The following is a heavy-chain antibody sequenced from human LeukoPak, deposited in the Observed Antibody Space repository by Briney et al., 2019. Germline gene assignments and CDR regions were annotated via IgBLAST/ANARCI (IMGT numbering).Heavy chain of an antibody. CDR1: GGSISSYY. Sequence: SETLSLTCTVSGGSISSYYWSGVRQPPGKGLEWIGYIDYSGNTDYNRSLKSRVTISVDTSKNQFSLALTSVTAADTAVYYCARVPPLGYCSGGSCYSDAFDIWGQGTMVTVSS. V-gene: IGHV4-59*01. J-gene: IGHJ3*02. CDR2: IDYSGNT. D-gene: IGHD2-15*01. CDR3: ARVPPLGYCSGGSCYSDAFDI.